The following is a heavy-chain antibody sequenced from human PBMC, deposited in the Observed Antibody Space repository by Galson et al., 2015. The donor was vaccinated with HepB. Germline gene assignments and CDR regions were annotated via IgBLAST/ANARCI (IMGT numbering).Heavy chain of an antibody. CDR1: GFTFSSYS. J-gene: IGHJ4*02. D-gene: IGHD2-2*01. V-gene: IGHV3-48*02. CDR2: ISSSSSTI. Sequence: SLRLSCAASGFTFSSYSMNWVRQAPGKGLEWVSYISSSSSTIYYADSVKGRFTISRDNAKNSLYLQMNSLRDEDTAVYYCARAPDIVVVPAAPDYWGQGTLVTVSS. CDR3: ARAPDIVVVPAAPDY.